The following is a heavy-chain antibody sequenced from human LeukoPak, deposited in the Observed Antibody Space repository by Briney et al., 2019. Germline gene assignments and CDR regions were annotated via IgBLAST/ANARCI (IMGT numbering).Heavy chain of an antibody. CDR3: ASVTMVRGVIITSHYYYYMDV. V-gene: IGHV3-30*02. Sequence: GGSLRLSCAASGFTFSSYGMHWVRQAPGKGLEWVAFIRYDGSNKYYADSVKGRFTISRDNSKNTLYLQMNSLRAEDTAVYYCASVTMVRGVIITSHYYYYMDVWGKGTTVTISS. J-gene: IGHJ6*03. CDR1: GFTFSSYG. CDR2: IRYDGSNK. D-gene: IGHD3-10*01.